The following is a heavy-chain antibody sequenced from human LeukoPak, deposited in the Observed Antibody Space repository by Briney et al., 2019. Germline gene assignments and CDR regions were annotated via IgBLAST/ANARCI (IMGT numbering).Heavy chain of an antibody. J-gene: IGHJ4*02. V-gene: IGHV1-18*01. CDR2: ISAYNGNT. D-gene: IGHD3-22*01. Sequence: ASVKVSCKASGYTFTSYGISWVRQAPGQGLEWMGWISAYNGNTNYAQKLQGRVTMTTDTSTSTAYMELRSLRSDDTAVYYCAREVNSYYYDSSGYYYSPLADYWGQGTLVTVSS. CDR1: GYTFTSYG. CDR3: AREVNSYYYDSSGYYYSPLADY.